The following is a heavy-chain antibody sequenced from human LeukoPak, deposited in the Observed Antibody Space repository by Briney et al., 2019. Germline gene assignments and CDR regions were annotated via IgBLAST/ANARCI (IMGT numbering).Heavy chain of an antibody. V-gene: IGHV1-69*13. D-gene: IGHD4-17*01. CDR3: ARTTTGIRTPSYMDV. J-gene: IGHJ6*03. Sequence: AASVKVSFKASGGTFTIYAISWVRQAPGQGLEWMGGIIPIFGTANYAQKFQGRVTITADESTSTAYMELSSLRSEDTAVYYCARTTTGIRTPSYMDVWGKGTTVTISS. CDR2: IIPIFGTA. CDR1: GGTFTIYA.